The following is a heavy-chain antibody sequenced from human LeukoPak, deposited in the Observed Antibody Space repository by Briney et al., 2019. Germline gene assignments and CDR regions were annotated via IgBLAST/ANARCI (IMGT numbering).Heavy chain of an antibody. CDR1: GFTFSSYA. J-gene: IGHJ4*02. CDR3: ARGGEPDYFDY. D-gene: IGHD2-21*01. Sequence: GGSLRLSCAASGFTFSSYAMSWVRQAPGKGLEWVSAISGSGGSTYYADSVKGRFTISRDNSENTLSLQVSSLRAEDTAIYYCARGGEPDYFDYWGQGTLVTVSS. CDR2: ISGSGGST. V-gene: IGHV3-23*01.